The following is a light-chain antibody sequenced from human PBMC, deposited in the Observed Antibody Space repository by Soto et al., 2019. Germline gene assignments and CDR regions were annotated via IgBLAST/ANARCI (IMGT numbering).Light chain of an antibody. CDR1: QSVSSN. CDR2: GAS. Sequence: ETVLTQSPGTLSLSPGERATLSCRASQSVSSNLAWYQQKPGQAPSLLIYGASTRATGTPARFSGSGSGTEFTLTISSLQSEDFAVYYCQQRSNWPLTFGGGTKVDI. J-gene: IGKJ4*01. V-gene: IGKV3-15*01. CDR3: QQRSNWPLT.